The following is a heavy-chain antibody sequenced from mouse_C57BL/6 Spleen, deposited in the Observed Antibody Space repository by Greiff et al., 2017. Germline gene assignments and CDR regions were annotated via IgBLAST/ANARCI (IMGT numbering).Heavy chain of an antibody. V-gene: IGHV1-80*01. J-gene: IGHJ2*01. D-gene: IGHD1-1*01. CDR2: IYPGDGDT. Sequence: VQLVESGAELVKPGASVKISCKASGYAFSSYWMNWVKQRPGKGLEWIGQIYPGDGDTNYNGKFKGKATLTADKSSSTAYMQLSSLTSEDSAVYFCARSDYYGSNGYWGQGTTLTVSS. CDR1: GYAFSSYW. CDR3: ARSDYYGSNGY.